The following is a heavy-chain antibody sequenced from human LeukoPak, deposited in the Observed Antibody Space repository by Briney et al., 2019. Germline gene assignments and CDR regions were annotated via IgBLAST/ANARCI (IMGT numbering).Heavy chain of an antibody. Sequence: SETLSLTCAVSGGSISSHYWSWIRQPPGKGLEWIGYIYSSGSTSYNPSLKSRVTMSVDTSKNQFSLKLSSVTAADTAVYYCARTLSSWYFFDYWGQGTLVTVSS. V-gene: IGHV4-59*11. D-gene: IGHD6-13*01. J-gene: IGHJ4*02. CDR3: ARTLSSWYFFDY. CDR2: IYSSGST. CDR1: GGSISSHY.